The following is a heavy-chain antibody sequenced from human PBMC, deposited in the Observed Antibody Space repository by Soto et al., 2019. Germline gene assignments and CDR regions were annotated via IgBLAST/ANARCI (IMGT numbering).Heavy chain of an antibody. Sequence: GGSLRLSCVASGLTFGSRAMSWVRQSPGEGLEWVSTITDTGGDAKYADSVRGRFAISRDNSENTLYLQMSALRAEDTAIYFCLRGSRGSYPGSRIFDFWGRGTLVTVSS. CDR3: LRGSRGSYPGSRIFDF. D-gene: IGHD3-10*01. V-gene: IGHV3-23*01. CDR2: ITDTGGDA. J-gene: IGHJ4*02. CDR1: GLTFGSRA.